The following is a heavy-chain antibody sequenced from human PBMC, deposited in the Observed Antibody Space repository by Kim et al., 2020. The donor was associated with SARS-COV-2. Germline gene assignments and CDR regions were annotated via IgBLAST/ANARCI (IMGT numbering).Heavy chain of an antibody. V-gene: IGHV3-23*03. J-gene: IGHJ4*01. CDR2: IYSGGSST. CDR3: ARGYCSGGSCYSLYDY. CDR1: GFTFSSYA. D-gene: IGHD2-15*01. Sequence: GGSLRLSCAASGFTFSSYAMSWVHQAPGKGLEWVSVIYSGGSSTYYADSVKGRFTISRDNSKNTLYLQMNSLRAEDTAVYYCARGYCSGGSCYSLYDYWG.